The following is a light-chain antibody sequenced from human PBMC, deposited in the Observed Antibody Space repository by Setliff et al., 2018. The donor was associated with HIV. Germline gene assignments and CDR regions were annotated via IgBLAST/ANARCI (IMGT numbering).Light chain of an antibody. CDR3: CSYTSGSTLV. CDR1: SSDIGGYYY. Sequence: SVLTQPASVSGSPGQSITISCSGTSSDIGGYYYVSWYQQYPGRAPKLILYEVSNRPSGISNRFSGSKSGNTASLTISGLQAEDDADYYCCSYTSGSTLVFGGGTKVTVL. CDR2: EVS. J-gene: IGLJ2*01. V-gene: IGLV2-14*03.